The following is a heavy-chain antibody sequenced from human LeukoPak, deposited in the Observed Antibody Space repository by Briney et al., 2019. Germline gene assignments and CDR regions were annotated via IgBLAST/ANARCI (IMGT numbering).Heavy chain of an antibody. J-gene: IGHJ6*03. CDR3: ARDFQGYCSSTSCYTAYYYYYYMDV. CDR1: GGSISSYY. Sequence: SETLSLTCTVSGGSISSYYWSWIRQPAGKGLEWIGRIYTSGSTNYNPSLKSRVTMSVDTSKNQFSLKLSSVTAADTAVYYCARDFQGYCSSTSCYTAYYYYYYMDVWGKGTTVTVSS. V-gene: IGHV4-4*07. D-gene: IGHD2-2*02. CDR2: IYTSGST.